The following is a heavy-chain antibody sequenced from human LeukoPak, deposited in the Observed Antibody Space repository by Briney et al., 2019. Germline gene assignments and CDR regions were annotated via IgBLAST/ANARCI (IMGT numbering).Heavy chain of an antibody. D-gene: IGHD6-6*01. Sequence: PSETLSLTCAVYGGSFSGYYWSWIRQPPGEGLEWIGEMNHSGSTNYNPSLKSRVTISVDTSKNQCSLKLSSVTAADTAVYYCARGIGAARTDYWGQGTLVTVSS. CDR3: ARGIGAARTDY. V-gene: IGHV4-34*01. CDR2: MNHSGST. CDR1: GGSFSGYY. J-gene: IGHJ4*02.